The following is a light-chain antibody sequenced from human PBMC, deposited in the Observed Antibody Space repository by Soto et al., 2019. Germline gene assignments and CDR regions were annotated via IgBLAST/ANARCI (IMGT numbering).Light chain of an antibody. CDR3: QHDTDWPPLT. CDR1: QSIRTN. V-gene: IGKV3-15*01. Sequence: EIMMTQSPATVSVSPGERATLSCSASQSIRTNVAWYQQKPGQALRLLIYDASTRATGLSSRFSGSGSGTEFTLTISRLQSEDVAIYYCQHDTDWPPLTFCGGTRLEI. CDR2: DAS. J-gene: IGKJ4*01.